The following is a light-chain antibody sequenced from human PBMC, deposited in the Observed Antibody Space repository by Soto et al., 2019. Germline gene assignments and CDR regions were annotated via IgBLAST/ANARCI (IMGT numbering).Light chain of an antibody. CDR1: QGISRY. V-gene: IGKV1-9*01. CDR2: AAS. CDR3: QQLNTYPVT. Sequence: IQLTQTPSSLSAWVGDSVTITCRASQGISRYLSWYQQKPGRAPKLLISAASTLQSGVPARFSGSGSGTDFTLSITSLQPEDFATYYCQQLNTYPVTFGGGTKVDI. J-gene: IGKJ4*01.